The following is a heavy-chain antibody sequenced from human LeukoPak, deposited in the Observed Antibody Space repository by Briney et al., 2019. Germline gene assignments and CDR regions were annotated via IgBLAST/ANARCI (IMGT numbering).Heavy chain of an antibody. CDR3: ARPNAAAPRGSYSLIY. D-gene: IGHD2-21*01. CDR1: VGSFSVYY. V-gene: IGHV4-34*01. Sequence: TSETLSLTCAVYVGSFSVYYGSCIPQPPGKGREGIGEINHSERTNYNPSLKSRVTVSVDTSKNQFSLKLSSVTAADTAVYYCARPNAAAPRGSYSLIYWGQGPLVPVSS. CDR2: INHSERT. J-gene: IGHJ4*02.